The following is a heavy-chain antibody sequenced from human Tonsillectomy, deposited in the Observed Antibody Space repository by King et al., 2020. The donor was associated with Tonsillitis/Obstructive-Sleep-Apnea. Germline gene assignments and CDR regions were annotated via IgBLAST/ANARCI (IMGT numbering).Heavy chain of an antibody. CDR3: ARALKWLVGGFDY. V-gene: IGHV3-30*04. J-gene: IGHJ4*02. Sequence: VQLVESGGGVVQPGRSLRLSCAASGFTFSSYVMHWVRQAPGKGLEWVAVISYDGSNKYYADSVKGRFTISRDNSKNTLYLQMNSLRAEDTAVYYCARALKWLVGGFDYWGQGTLVTVSS. CDR2: ISYDGSNK. D-gene: IGHD1-26*01. CDR1: GFTFSSYV.